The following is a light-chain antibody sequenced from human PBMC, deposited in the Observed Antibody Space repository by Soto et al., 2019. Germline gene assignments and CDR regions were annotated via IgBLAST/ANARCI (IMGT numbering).Light chain of an antibody. CDR1: QSVSSS. CDR3: QLYGSYMFT. J-gene: IGKJ2*01. CDR2: DTS. V-gene: IGKV3-15*01. Sequence: EIVVTQSPATLSVSPGERVTLSCRASQSVSSSLAWYQQRPGQAPRLLIYDTSTRAAGIAARFSGSGSGTEFTLTISSLQSEDSAVYHCQLYGSYMFTFGQGTKLEI.